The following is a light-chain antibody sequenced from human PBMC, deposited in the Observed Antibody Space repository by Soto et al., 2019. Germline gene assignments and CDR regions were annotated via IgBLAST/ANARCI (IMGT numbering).Light chain of an antibody. CDR3: QEYNNWPTWT. CDR1: QSVGTN. V-gene: IGKV3-15*01. CDR2: AAS. Sequence: IVMTQSPATLSVSPGERATLSCRASQSVGTNLAWYQQKPRQAPRLLIYAASTRATGLPARFSGSGSGTDFTLTISSLXSEDFAVYYCQEYNNWPTWTFGQGTKVDIK. J-gene: IGKJ1*01.